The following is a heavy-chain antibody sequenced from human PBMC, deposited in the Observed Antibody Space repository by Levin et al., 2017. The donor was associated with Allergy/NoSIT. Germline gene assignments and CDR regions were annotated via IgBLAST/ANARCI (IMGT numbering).Heavy chain of an antibody. D-gene: IGHD6-25*01. CDR3: ARGAEYSSVDY. Sequence: AASVKVSCKASGYTFTSNGISWVRQAPGQGLEWMGWISGYTGNTKYAQKLQGRVTMTTDTSTSTAYMELRSLRSDDTAVYYCARGAEYSSVDYWGQGTLVTVSS. CDR1: GYTFTSNG. J-gene: IGHJ4*02. CDR2: ISGYTGNT. V-gene: IGHV1-18*01.